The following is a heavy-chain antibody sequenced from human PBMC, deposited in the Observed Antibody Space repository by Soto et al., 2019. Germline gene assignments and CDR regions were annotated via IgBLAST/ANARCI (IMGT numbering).Heavy chain of an antibody. CDR2: INAGNGNT. CDR3: AGEDDSSGYSRGGFQH. J-gene: IGHJ1*01. CDR1: GYTFTSYA. V-gene: IGHV1-3*01. Sequence: QVQLVQSGAEVKKPGASVKVSCKASGYTFTSYAMHWVRQAPGQRLEWMGWINAGNGNTKYSQKFQGRVTITRDTFASTAYMGLGSLRSEGTGVYYWAGEDDSSGYSRGGFQHWGQGTLVTVSS. D-gene: IGHD3-22*01.